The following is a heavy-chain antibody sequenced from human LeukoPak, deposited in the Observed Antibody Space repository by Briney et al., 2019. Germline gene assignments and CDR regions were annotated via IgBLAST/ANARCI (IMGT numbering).Heavy chain of an antibody. CDR1: GGTFSSYA. V-gene: IGHV1-69*05. Sequence: SVKVSCKASGGTFSSYAISWVRQAPGQELEWMGRIIPIFGTANYAQKFQGRVTITTDESTSAAYMKLSSLRSEDTAVYYCARDWGAARSYYYYYMDVWGKGTTVTVSS. J-gene: IGHJ6*03. D-gene: IGHD6-6*01. CDR3: ARDWGAARSYYYYYMDV. CDR2: IIPIFGTA.